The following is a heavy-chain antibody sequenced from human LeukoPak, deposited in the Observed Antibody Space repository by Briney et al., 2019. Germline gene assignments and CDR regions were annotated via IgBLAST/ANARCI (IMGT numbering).Heavy chain of an antibody. Sequence: GGSLRLSCAAYGFTFSNAWMNWVRQAPGKGLERVGRIKTKTAGGTIDYAAPVKGRFTISRDDSKNMLYLQMNSLKTEDTAVYFCTTDYYDSSGYVFWGQGTLVTVSS. CDR2: IKTKTAGGTI. J-gene: IGHJ4*02. CDR3: TTDYYDSSGYVF. CDR1: GFTFSNAW. V-gene: IGHV3-15*07. D-gene: IGHD3-22*01.